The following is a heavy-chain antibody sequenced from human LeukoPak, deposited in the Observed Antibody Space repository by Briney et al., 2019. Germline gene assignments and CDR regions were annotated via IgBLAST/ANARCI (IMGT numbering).Heavy chain of an antibody. CDR1: GGSFSAYY. V-gene: IGHV4-34*01. CDR3: ARRSRSMITFGGVIVPAWFDP. Sequence: PSETLSLTCAVYGGSFSAYYWSWIRQPPGEGLEWIGEINHSGSTYYNPSLKSRVTISVDTSKNQFSLKLSSVTAADTAVYYCARRSRSMITFGGVIVPAWFDPWGQGTLVTVSS. CDR2: INHSGST. D-gene: IGHD3-16*02. J-gene: IGHJ5*02.